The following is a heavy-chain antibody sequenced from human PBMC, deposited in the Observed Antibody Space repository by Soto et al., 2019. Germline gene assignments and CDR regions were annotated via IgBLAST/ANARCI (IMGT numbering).Heavy chain of an antibody. CDR2: IWYDGSNK. CDR3: ARDWAVYSRGWYQRGGFDY. CDR1: GFTFSSYG. J-gene: IGHJ4*02. Sequence: QVQLVESGGGVVQPGRSLRLSCAASGFTFSSYGMHWVRQAPGKGLEWVAVIWYDGSNKYSADSVKGRFTISRDNSKNTLYLQMNSLRAEDTAVYYCARDWAVYSRGWYQRGGFDYWGQGTLGTVSS. V-gene: IGHV3-33*01. D-gene: IGHD6-19*01.